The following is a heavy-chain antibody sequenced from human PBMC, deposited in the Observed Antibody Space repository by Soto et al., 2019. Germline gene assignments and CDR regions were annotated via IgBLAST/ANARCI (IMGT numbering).Heavy chain of an antibody. CDR2: IKSKTDGGTT. V-gene: IGHV3-15*07. J-gene: IGHJ4*02. D-gene: IGHD3-3*01. CDR3: VTVAYYERS. Sequence: EVQLVESGGGLVKPGGSLRLSCTASGFTFSNVGMHWVRQAAGKGLEWVGGIKSKTDGGTTDYAAPVKGRFTISRDDSKNTLYLQMHSLKTEDTAVYYCVTVAYYERSGGQGTPVTVSS. CDR1: GFTFSNVG.